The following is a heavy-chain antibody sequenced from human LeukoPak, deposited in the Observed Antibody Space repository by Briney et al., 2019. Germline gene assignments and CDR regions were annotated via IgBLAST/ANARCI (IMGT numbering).Heavy chain of an antibody. CDR3: ASPFGGFDN. V-gene: IGHV4-39*01. J-gene: IGHJ4*02. Sequence: WETLTLTCSVSGGSISGSGYYWAWIRQPPGKGLEWIGSIYYTGSTHYNSSLKSRVTMSVDTCKNQFSLKLSSVTAADTAVYYCASPFGGFDNWGQGTLVSVSS. CDR1: GGSISGSGYY. CDR2: IYYTGST. D-gene: IGHD3-10*01.